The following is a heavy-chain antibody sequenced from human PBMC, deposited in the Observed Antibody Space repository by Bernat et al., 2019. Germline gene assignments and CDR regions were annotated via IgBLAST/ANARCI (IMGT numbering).Heavy chain of an antibody. D-gene: IGHD2-8*02. CDR3: ASSYLLPCAGCDAFDI. Sequence: QVQLQESGPGLVKPSGTLSLTCAVSGGSISSSNWWSWVRQPPGKGLEWIGEIYHSGSTNYNRSLKSRVTISVDKSKNLFSLKLSSVTAADTAVYYCASSYLLPCAGCDAFDIWGQGTMVTVSS. V-gene: IGHV4-4*02. J-gene: IGHJ3*02. CDR1: GGSISSSNW. CDR2: IYHSGST.